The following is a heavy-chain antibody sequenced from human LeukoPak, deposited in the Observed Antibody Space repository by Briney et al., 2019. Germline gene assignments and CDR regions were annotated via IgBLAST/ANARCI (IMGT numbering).Heavy chain of an antibody. CDR2: TSGSGVNS. CDR1: GFTLRSYG. Sequence: GGSLRLSCAASGFTLRSYGMSWVRQAPGRGLEWVAATSGSGVNSYYADSVRGRFTISRDNSQNTLYLQMDSLRAEDTALYYCAKEYSGYDFDYWGQGTLVTVSS. D-gene: IGHD5-12*01. J-gene: IGHJ4*02. CDR3: AKEYSGYDFDY. V-gene: IGHV3-23*01.